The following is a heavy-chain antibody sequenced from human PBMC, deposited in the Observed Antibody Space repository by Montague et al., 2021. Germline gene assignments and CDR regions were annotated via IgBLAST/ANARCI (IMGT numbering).Heavy chain of an antibody. D-gene: IGHD2-2*01. V-gene: IGHV6-1*01. J-gene: IGHJ4*02. CDR3: AIIPVGSKYYFDV. Sequence: KDYAESAKSRITIDPDTSNHQFSLHLNSVTPEDTAVYYCAIIPVGSKYYFDVWGQGNLVTVSS. CDR2: K.